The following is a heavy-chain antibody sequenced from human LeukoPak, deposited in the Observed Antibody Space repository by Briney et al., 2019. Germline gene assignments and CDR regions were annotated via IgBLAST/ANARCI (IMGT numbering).Heavy chain of an antibody. D-gene: IGHD6-6*01. CDR1: GYSFTSYW. CDR2: IYPGDSDT. V-gene: IGHV5-51*01. J-gene: IGHJ4*02. Sequence: GESLQISCKGSGYSFTSYWIGWVRPMPGKGLEWMGIIYPGDSDTRYSPSFQGQVTISADKSITTAYLQWSSLKASDTAMYYCARQYSSSSPFDYWGQGTLVTVSS. CDR3: ARQYSSSSPFDY.